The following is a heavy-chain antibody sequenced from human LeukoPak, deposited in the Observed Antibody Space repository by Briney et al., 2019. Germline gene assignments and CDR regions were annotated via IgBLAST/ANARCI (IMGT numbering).Heavy chain of an antibody. D-gene: IGHD2-15*01. CDR1: GFTFSSYS. V-gene: IGHV3-21*01. J-gene: IGHJ4*02. CDR3: ARGYCSGGSCRKLDY. CDR2: ISSSSSYI. Sequence: PGGSLRLSCAASGFTFSSYSMNWVRQAPGKGLEWVSSISSSSSYIYYADSVKGQFTISRDNAKNSLYLQMNSLRAEDTAVYYCARGYCSGGSCRKLDYWGQGTLVTVSS.